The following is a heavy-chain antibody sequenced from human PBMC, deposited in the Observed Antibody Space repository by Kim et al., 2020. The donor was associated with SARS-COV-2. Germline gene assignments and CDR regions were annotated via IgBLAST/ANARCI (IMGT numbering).Heavy chain of an antibody. V-gene: IGHV3-33*06. CDR1: GFTFSSYG. Sequence: GGSLRLSCAASGFTFSSYGMHWVRQAPGKGLEWVAVIWYDGSNKYYADSVKGRFTISRDNSKNTLYLQMNSLRAEDTAVYYCAKAPGEGPWIQLWLLPSDLYGMDVWGQGTTVTVSS. CDR3: AKAPGEGPWIQLWLLPSDLYGMDV. J-gene: IGHJ6*02. D-gene: IGHD5-18*01. CDR2: IWYDGSNK.